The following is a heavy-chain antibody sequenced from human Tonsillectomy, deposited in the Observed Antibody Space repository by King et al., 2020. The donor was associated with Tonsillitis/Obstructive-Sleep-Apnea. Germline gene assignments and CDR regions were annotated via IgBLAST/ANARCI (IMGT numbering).Heavy chain of an antibody. V-gene: IGHV2-5*02. CDR1: GFSLSTSGVG. Sequence: TLKESGPTLVKPTQTLTLTCTFSGFSLSTSGVGVGWIRQPPGKALEWLALIYLDDDKRYSPSLKSRLTITKDTSKNQVVLTMTNMDPVDTATYYCAHRSDSNYGFDYWGQGTLVTVSS. CDR3: AHRSDSNYGFDY. J-gene: IGHJ4*02. D-gene: IGHD4-11*01. CDR2: IYLDDDK.